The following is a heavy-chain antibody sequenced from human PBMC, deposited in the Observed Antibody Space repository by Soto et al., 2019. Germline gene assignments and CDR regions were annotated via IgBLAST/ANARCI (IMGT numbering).Heavy chain of an antibody. CDR2: ISGSGGST. CDR1: GFTFSSYA. D-gene: IGHD3-22*01. Sequence: GGSLRLSCAASGFTFSSYAISWVRQAPGKGLEWVSAISGSGGSTYYADSVKGRFTISRDNSKNTLYLQMNSLRAEDTAVYYCAKRGNYYDSSGYYFDYWGQGTLVTVSS. V-gene: IGHV3-23*01. J-gene: IGHJ4*02. CDR3: AKRGNYYDSSGYYFDY.